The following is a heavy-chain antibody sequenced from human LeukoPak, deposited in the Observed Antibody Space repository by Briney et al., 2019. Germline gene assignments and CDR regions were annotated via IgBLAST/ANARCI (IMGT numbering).Heavy chain of an antibody. CDR3: ASDGREVTQSKKYYGMDV. CDR1: GYTFTVYF. CDR2: INPNSGGT. Sequence: ASVKVSCKASGYTFTVYFMHWVRQAPGQGLEWMGWINPNSGGTNYAQKFQGRVTMTRDTSISTAYMELNSLRSDDTAVYYCASDGREVTQSKKYYGMDVWGQGTTVTVSS. V-gene: IGHV1-2*02. J-gene: IGHJ6*02. D-gene: IGHD3-10*01.